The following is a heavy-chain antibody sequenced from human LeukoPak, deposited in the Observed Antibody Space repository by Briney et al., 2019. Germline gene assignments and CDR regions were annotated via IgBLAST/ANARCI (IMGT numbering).Heavy chain of an antibody. CDR3: ARGGYCSGGSCLTFDY. Sequence: PSETLSLTCAVSGYSISSGYYWGWIRQPPGKGLEWIGSIYHSGSTYYNPSLKSRVTISVDTSKNQFSLKLSSVTAADTAVYYCARGGYCSGGSCLTFDYWGQGTLVTDSS. CDR1: GYSISSGYY. D-gene: IGHD2-15*01. CDR2: IYHSGST. V-gene: IGHV4-38-2*01. J-gene: IGHJ4*02.